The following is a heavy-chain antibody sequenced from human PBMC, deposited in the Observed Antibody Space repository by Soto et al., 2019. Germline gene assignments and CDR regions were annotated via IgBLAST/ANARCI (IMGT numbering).Heavy chain of an antibody. D-gene: IGHD4-17*01. CDR1: DFSFTSDH. J-gene: IGHJ5*01. Sequence: QGQLVQSGPEVKKPGASVKVSCKASDFSFTSDHISWVRQAPGQSPEWMGWVNIYNGNTNYAPKLRGRVTMTTDTSTSTAYMELRSLTSDDTAVYYCASADYGDYDSWGQGTLVTVSS. CDR3: ASADYGDYDS. V-gene: IGHV1-18*01. CDR2: VNIYNGNT.